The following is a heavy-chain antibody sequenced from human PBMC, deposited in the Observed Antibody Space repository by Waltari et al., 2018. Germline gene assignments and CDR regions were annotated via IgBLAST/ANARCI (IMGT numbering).Heavy chain of an antibody. CDR2: RQEDESEK. J-gene: IGHJ4*02. D-gene: IGHD6-13*01. CDR1: GFTFGSYW. CDR3: ARDNSSSWYFFDY. V-gene: IGHV3-7*01. Sequence: EVQLVESGGDLVQPGGSLRLSCAASGFTFGSYWMSWVRQAPGKGLEWVANRQEDESEKNYVDPVKGRFTISRDNAKNSLYLQMNSLRAEDTAVYFCARDNSSSWYFFDYWVQGTVVTVSS.